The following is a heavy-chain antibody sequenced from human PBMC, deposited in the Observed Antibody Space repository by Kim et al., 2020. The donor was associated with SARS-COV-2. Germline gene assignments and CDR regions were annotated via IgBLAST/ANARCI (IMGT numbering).Heavy chain of an antibody. Sequence: GGSLRLSCAASGFTFSSYSMNWVRQAPGKGLEWVSSISSSSSYIYYADSVKGRFTISRDNAKNSLYLQMNSLRAEDTAVHYCARLLKGVEYSSSSPEYYYGMDVWGQGTTVTVSS. CDR2: ISSSSSYI. J-gene: IGHJ6*02. CDR1: GFTFSSYS. D-gene: IGHD6-6*01. CDR3: ARLLKGVEYSSSSPEYYYGMDV. V-gene: IGHV3-21*01.